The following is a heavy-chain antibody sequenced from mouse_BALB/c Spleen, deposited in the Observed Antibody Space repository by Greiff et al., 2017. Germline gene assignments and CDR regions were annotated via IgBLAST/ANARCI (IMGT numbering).Heavy chain of an antibody. J-gene: IGHJ1*01. Sequence: EVNLVESGGDLVKPGGSLKLSCAASGFTFSSYGMSWVRQTPDKRLEWVATISSGGSYTYYPDSVKGRFTISRDNAKNTLYLQMSSLKSEDTAMYYCARHIHYYGSSLGYFDVWGAGTTVTVSS. V-gene: IGHV5-6*01. CDR1: GFTFSSYG. CDR3: ARHIHYYGSSLGYFDV. CDR2: ISSGGSYT. D-gene: IGHD1-1*01.